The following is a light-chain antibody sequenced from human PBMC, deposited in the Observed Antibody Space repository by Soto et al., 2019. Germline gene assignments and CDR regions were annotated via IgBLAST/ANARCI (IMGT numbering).Light chain of an antibody. Sequence: EIVLTQTPGTLSLSPGERATLSCRASQSVSSNYLAWYQRKPGQAPRILIYGASSRATGIPDRFSGSGSGTDFTLTISRLEPEDFAVYYCQQHGSAPGFTFGPGTKVDIK. CDR3: QQHGSAPGFT. V-gene: IGKV3-20*01. CDR2: GAS. CDR1: QSVSSNY. J-gene: IGKJ3*01.